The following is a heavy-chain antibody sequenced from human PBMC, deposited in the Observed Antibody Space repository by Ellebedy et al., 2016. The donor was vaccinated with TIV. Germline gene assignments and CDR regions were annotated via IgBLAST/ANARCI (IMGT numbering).Heavy chain of an antibody. V-gene: IGHV3-21*01. CDR3: ARDLRDHNGGVLDY. CDR1: GFTFSSYS. D-gene: IGHD3-16*01. J-gene: IGHJ4*02. CDR2: ISSSSSYI. Sequence: GESLKISXAASGFTFSSYSMNWVRQAPGKGLEWVSSISSSSSYIYYADSVKGRFTISRDNAKNSLYLQMNSLRAEDTAVYYCARDLRDHNGGVLDYWGQGTLVTVSS.